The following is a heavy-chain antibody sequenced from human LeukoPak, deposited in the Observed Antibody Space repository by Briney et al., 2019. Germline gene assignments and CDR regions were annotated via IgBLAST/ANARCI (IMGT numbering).Heavy chain of an antibody. J-gene: IGHJ4*02. Sequence: ASVKVSCRASGYTFTSYYMHWVRQAPGQGLGWMGIINPSGGSTSYAQKFQGRVIMTRDTSTSTVYMELSSLRSEDTAVYYCARDHHSNIVATIKGQQLVREDYWGQGTLVTVSS. CDR1: GYTFTSYY. CDR3: ARDHHSNIVATIKGQQLVREDY. V-gene: IGHV1-46*03. CDR2: INPSGGST. D-gene: IGHD5-12*01.